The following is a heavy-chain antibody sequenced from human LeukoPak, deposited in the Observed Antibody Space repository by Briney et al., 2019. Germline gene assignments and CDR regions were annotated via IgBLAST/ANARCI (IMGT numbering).Heavy chain of an antibody. CDR1: EYSFTTNW. CDR3: AKCPLQYRGGYFDY. Sequence: GESLKISCKGSEYSFTTNWIAWVRQMPGKGLEWMGIIYPGDSDTRYSPSFQGQVTISADKSISTAYLQWSSLKASDTAMYYCAKCPLQYRGGYFDYWGQGTLVTVSS. CDR2: IYPGDSDT. J-gene: IGHJ4*02. V-gene: IGHV5-51*01. D-gene: IGHD4-11*01.